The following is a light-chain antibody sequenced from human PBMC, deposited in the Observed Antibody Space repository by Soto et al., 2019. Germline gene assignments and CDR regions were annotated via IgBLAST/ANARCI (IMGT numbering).Light chain of an antibody. J-gene: IGKJ5*01. CDR3: QQFKLYPIT. CDR2: DAS. Sequence: AIQLTQSPSSLSASVGDRVTITCRASQGITSDLAWYQQKPGKPPKLLIYDASSLESGVPSRFSGSGSGTDFTLTISSLQPEDFATYYCQQFKLYPITCGQGTRLEIK. V-gene: IGKV1-13*02. CDR1: QGITSD.